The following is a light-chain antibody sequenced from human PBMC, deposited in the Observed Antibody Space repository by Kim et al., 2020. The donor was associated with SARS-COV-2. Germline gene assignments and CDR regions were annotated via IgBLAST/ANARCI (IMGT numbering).Light chain of an antibody. CDR2: CKN. CDR1: SLRTYY. J-gene: IGLJ3*02. CDR3: NSRDNSGDHVV. Sequence: ALGKTITITCQGNSLRTYYSSWYHQKPRNDPLILIYCKNNRPSGIPDRFSCASSGNTASLTATWAQAVEEADYYCNSRDNSGDHVVFGGGTKVTVL. V-gene: IGLV3-19*01.